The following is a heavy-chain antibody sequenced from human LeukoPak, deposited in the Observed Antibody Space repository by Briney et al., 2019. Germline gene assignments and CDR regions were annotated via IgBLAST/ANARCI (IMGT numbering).Heavy chain of an antibody. J-gene: IGHJ4*02. CDR3: ARDRYYYDSSGYYYDFDY. V-gene: IGHV3-74*01. D-gene: IGHD3-22*01. CDR2: INSDGSST. CDR1: GFTFSSYW. Sequence: GGSLRLSCAASGFTFSSYWMHWVRQAPGKGLVWVSRINSDGSSTSYADSMKGRFTISRDNAKNTLYLQMNSLRAEDTAVYYCARDRYYYDSSGYYYDFDYWGQGTLVTVSS.